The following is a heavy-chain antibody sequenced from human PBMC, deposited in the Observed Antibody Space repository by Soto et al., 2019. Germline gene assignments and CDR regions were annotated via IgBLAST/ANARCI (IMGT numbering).Heavy chain of an antibody. Sequence: KTSETLSLTCTVSGGSISSGGYYWSWIRQHPGKGLEWIGYIYYSGSTYYNPSLKSRVTISVDTSKNQFSLKLSSVTAADTAVYYCARVVGYDYVWGSYPQQPYYYYGMDVWGQGTTVTVSS. CDR1: GGSISSGGYY. CDR2: IYYSGST. D-gene: IGHD3-16*02. V-gene: IGHV4-31*03. CDR3: ARVVGYDYVWGSYPQQPYYYYGMDV. J-gene: IGHJ6*02.